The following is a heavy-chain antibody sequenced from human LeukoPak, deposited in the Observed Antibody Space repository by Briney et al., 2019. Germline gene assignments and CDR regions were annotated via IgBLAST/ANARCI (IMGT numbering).Heavy chain of an antibody. CDR3: ARDLAWGAFDY. J-gene: IGHJ4*02. V-gene: IGHV3-23*01. CDR1: GFTLSNHG. Sequence: PGGSLRLSCAASGFTLSNHGMNWVRHAPGKGLEWLSGISPRGGGTYYTDSVKGRFTISRDDSKNTLSLQMNSLRVEDTAVYYCARDLAWGAFDYWGQGSLVTVSS. CDR2: ISPRGGGT. D-gene: IGHD7-27*01.